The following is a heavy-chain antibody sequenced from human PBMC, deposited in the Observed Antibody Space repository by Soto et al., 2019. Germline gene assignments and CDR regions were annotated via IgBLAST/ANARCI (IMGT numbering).Heavy chain of an antibody. V-gene: IGHV3-66*04. CDR3: ARHFSYGEPFDY. Sequence: GGSLRLSCAASGFTVSSNYMSWVRQAPGKGLEWVSVIYSGGRTYYTDSVKGRFSISRDNSKNTLYLQMHSLRAEDTAVYYCARHFSYGEPFDYWGRGTLITVSS. CDR1: GFTVSSNY. CDR2: IYSGGRT. D-gene: IGHD4-17*01. J-gene: IGHJ4*02.